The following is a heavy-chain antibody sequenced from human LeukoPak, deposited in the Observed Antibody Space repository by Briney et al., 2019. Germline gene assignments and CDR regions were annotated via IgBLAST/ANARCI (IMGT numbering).Heavy chain of an antibody. Sequence: WVSDITRSAGSTYYADSVKGRFNISRDNSKNTLYLQMNSLRAEDTAVYYCAKDVWGDVWGQGTTVTVSS. CDR3: AKDVWGDV. J-gene: IGHJ6*02. V-gene: IGHV3-23*01. D-gene: IGHD7-27*01. CDR2: ITRSAGST.